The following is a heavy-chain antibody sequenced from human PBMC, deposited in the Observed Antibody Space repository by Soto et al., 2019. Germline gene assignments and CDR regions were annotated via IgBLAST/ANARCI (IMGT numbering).Heavy chain of an antibody. CDR2: IYSGGST. D-gene: IGHD5-18*01. J-gene: IGHJ6*02. V-gene: IGHV3-53*01. Sequence: PGGSLRLSCAASGFTVSSNYMSWVRQAPGKGLEWVSVIYSGGSTYYADSVKGRFTISRDNSKNTLYLQMNSLRAEDTAVYYCARISYSYGTYYYYYYGMDVRGQGTTVTVSS. CDR1: GFTVSSNY. CDR3: ARISYSYGTYYYYYYGMDV.